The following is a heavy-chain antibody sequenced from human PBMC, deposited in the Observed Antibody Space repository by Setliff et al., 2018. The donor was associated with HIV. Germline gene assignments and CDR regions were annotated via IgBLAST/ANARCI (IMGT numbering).Heavy chain of an antibody. J-gene: IGHJ4*02. CDR3: AHRPLSADDFDY. V-gene: IGHV2-5*01. Sequence: SGPTLVNPTQTLTLTCTFSGFSLNTPGLGVGWIRQPPGEALEWLTLIYWNNDKRYNPSLGSRLSITKDTSKNLVVLVMTNMDAVDTATYYCAHRPLSADDFDYWGQGTQVTVSS. CDR2: IYWNNDK. CDR1: GFSLNTPGLG.